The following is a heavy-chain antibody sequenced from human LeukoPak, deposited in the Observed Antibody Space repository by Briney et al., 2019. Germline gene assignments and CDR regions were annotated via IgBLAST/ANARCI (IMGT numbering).Heavy chain of an antibody. V-gene: IGHV3-21*01. D-gene: IGHD1-26*01. CDR3: ARDPYKSRVGADLIDY. CDR1: GFTFSSYS. CDR2: ISIRSSYI. Sequence: GGGLRLSYAASGFTFSSYSMKGGRQAPGKGREGGSAISIRSSYIFYADSLKGRFTITRDNAKNSLYLKMNSMSAEDTAVYYCARDPYKSRVGADLIDYWGQGTLVTVSS. J-gene: IGHJ4*02.